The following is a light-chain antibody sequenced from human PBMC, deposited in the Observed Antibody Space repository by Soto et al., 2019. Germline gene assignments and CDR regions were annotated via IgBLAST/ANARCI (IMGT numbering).Light chain of an antibody. J-gene: IGLJ1*01. CDR2: DVY. V-gene: IGLV2-14*01. CDR3: SSYTSTNTPNV. Sequence: QSALTQPASVSGSPGQSITISCTGTSSDIGAYDYVSWYQQYPGTAPKLMLYDVYRRPSGVSTRFSGSKSGNTASLTISGLQAEDEADYYCSSYTSTNTPNVFGSGTKLTVL. CDR1: SSDIGAYDY.